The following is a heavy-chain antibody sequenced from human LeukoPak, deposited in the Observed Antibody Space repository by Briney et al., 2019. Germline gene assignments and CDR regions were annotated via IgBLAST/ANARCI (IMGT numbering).Heavy chain of an antibody. V-gene: IGHV3-30-3*01. CDR3: ARVEYSSGWGNLDY. CDR2: ISYDGSNK. J-gene: IGHJ4*02. D-gene: IGHD6-19*01. CDR1: GFTFSSYA. Sequence: GGSLRLSCAASGFTFSSYAMHWVRQAPGKGLEWVAVISYDGSNKYYADSVKGRFTISRDNSKNTLYLQMNSLRAEDTAVYYCARVEYSSGWGNLDYWGQGTLVTVSS.